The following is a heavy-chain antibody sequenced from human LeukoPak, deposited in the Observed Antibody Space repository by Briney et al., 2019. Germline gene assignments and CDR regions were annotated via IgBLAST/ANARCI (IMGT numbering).Heavy chain of an antibody. D-gene: IGHD3-10*01. V-gene: IGHV3-7*01. CDR3: ARDHCYGHYCLDP. Sequence: GGSLRLSCAASGFTFSSYWMSWVRQAPGKGLGWVANIKQDGSEKYYVDSVKGRFTISRDNAKNSLYLQMNSLRAEDTAVYYCARDHCYGHYCLDPWGQGTLVTVSS. CDR2: IKQDGSEK. CDR1: GFTFSSYW. J-gene: IGHJ5*02.